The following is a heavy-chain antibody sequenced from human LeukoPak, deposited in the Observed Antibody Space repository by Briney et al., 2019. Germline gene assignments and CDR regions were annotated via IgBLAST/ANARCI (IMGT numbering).Heavy chain of an antibody. CDR1: DGSITNDNYY. CDR3: ARPLIAAAGTGAFDI. D-gene: IGHD6-13*01. J-gene: IGHJ3*02. CDR2: IYYSGST. V-gene: IGHV4-39*01. Sequence: SETLSLTCTVSDGSITNDNYYWGWIRQPPGKGLEWIGSIYYSGSTYYNPSLKSRVTISVDTSKNQFSLKLSSVTAADTAVYYCARPLIAAAGTGAFDIWGQGTMVTVSS.